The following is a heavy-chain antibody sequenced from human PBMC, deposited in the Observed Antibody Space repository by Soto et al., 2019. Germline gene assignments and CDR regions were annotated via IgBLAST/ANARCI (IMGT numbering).Heavy chain of an antibody. D-gene: IGHD3-22*01. CDR2: ISGSGGST. J-gene: IGHJ5*02. V-gene: IGHV3-23*01. CDR3: AKHQVYDSSGFAHYWFDP. CDR1: GFTFSSYA. Sequence: GGSLRLSCAASGFTFSSYAMSWVRQAPGKGLEWVSAISGSGGSTYYADSVKGRFTISRDNSKNTLYLQMNSLRAEDTAVYYCAKHQVYDSSGFAHYWFDPWGQGTLVTVSS.